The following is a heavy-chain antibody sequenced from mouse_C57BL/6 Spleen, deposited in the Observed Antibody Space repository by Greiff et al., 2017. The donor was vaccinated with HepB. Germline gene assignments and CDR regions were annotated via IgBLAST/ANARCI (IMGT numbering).Heavy chain of an antibody. D-gene: IGHD1-1*01. J-gene: IGHJ4*01. Sequence: QVTLKESGPGILQPSQTLSLTCSFSGFSLSTFGMGVGWIRQPSGKGLEWLAHIWWDDDKYYNPALKSRLTISKDTSKNQVFLKIANVDTADTATYYCARMDYYGSSDYAMDYWGQGTSVTVSS. V-gene: IGHV8-8*01. CDR3: ARMDYYGSSDYAMDY. CDR2: IWWDDDK. CDR1: GFSLSTFGMG.